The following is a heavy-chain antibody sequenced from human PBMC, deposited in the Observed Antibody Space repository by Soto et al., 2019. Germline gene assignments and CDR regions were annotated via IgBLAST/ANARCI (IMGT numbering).Heavy chain of an antibody. CDR3: ARGRYGDY. CDR2: ISAHNGNT. CDR1: GYDFTTYG. V-gene: IGHV1-18*01. Sequence: QVHLVQSGAEGKKPGASVKVSCKGSGYDFTTYGITWVRQAPGQGLEWMAWISAHNGNTDYAQKLQGRVTVTRDTSTSTAYMELRSLRSDGTAMYHCARGRYGDYWGQGALVTVSS. J-gene: IGHJ4*02. D-gene: IGHD1-1*01.